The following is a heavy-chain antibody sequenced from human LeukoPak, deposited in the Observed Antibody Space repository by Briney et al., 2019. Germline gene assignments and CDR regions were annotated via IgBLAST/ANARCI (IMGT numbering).Heavy chain of an antibody. V-gene: IGHV1-2*02. CDR3: AREAFVTTNFDY. CDR2: INPNSGGT. CDR1: GYTFTGYY. J-gene: IGHJ4*02. Sequence: GSVKVSCKASGYTFTGYYMHWVRQAPGQGLEWMGWINPNSGGTNYAQKFQGRVTMTRDTSISTAYMELSRLRSDDTAVYYCAREAFVTTNFDYWGQGTLVTVSS. D-gene: IGHD4-11*01.